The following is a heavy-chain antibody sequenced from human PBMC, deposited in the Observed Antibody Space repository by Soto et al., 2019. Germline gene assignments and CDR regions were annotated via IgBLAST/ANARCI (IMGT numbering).Heavy chain of an antibody. Sequence: QVQLLQSGAEVKKPGASVKVSCKASGYTFTNYGITWVRQAPGQGLEWMGWISAYNGDTHYTQRLQGRVTMTTDTSTSTAYMELRGLRSDDTAVYYCARVRQLLGYCYDYMDVWGKGTTVTVSS. J-gene: IGHJ6*03. CDR2: ISAYNGDT. D-gene: IGHD6-6*01. V-gene: IGHV1-18*01. CDR1: GYTFTNYG. CDR3: ARVRQLLGYCYDYMDV.